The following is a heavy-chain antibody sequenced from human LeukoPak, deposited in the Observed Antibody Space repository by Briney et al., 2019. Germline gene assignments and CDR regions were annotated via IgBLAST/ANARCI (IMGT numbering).Heavy chain of an antibody. Sequence: GGSLRLSCEASGLTFNKYWMTWVRQAPGKGLEWVANIKQDGSEKNYVDSVKGRFTISRDNAKNSLYLQMNSLRVEDTALYYCARARGLHYDILTGYYRGGYYFDYWGQGTLVTVSS. D-gene: IGHD3-9*01. CDR2: IKQDGSEK. CDR3: ARARGLHYDILTGYYRGGYYFDY. V-gene: IGHV3-7*03. CDR1: GLTFNKYW. J-gene: IGHJ4*02.